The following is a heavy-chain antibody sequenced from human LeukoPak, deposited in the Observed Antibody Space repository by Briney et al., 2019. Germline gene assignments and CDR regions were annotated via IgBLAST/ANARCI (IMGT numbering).Heavy chain of an antibody. CDR3: AREPLRLGELSLFDY. J-gene: IGHJ4*02. Sequence: PGGSLRLSCAASGFTFSNYAMTWVRQAPGKGLEWVSAISGGGGYTSTYYADSVKGRFTISRDNSKNTLYLQMNSLRAEDTAVYYRAREPLRLGELSLFDYWGQGTLVTVSS. CDR1: GFTFSNYA. CDR2: ISGGGGYTST. V-gene: IGHV3-23*01. D-gene: IGHD3-16*02.